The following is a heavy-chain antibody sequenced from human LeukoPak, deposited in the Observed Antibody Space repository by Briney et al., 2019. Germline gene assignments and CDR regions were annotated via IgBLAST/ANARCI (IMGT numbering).Heavy chain of an antibody. CDR3: ARRGCRSGNCFFDY. V-gene: IGHV4-30-4*01. J-gene: IGHJ4*02. Sequence: SETLSLTCTVSGGSISSGDYYWSWIRQPPGKGLEWIGYIYYSGSTYYKSSLKSRVTVSVDTSKNQFSLKLSSVTAADTAVYYCARRGCRSGNCFFDYWGQGILVTVSS. D-gene: IGHD2-15*01. CDR1: GGSISSGDYY. CDR2: IYYSGST.